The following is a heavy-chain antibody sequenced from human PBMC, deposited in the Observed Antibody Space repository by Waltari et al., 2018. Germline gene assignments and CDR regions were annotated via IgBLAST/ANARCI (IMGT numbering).Heavy chain of an antibody. CDR2: IWHDAIIT. CDR1: GFSFRSYA. Sequence: QAQLVESGGGVVQPGTPLRPSCAASGFSFRSYALPWCGRAPGKGLEWGAVIWHDAIITYYADSVRGRFTISRDNARQTLYLQMNSLRGDDTASYFCARVTTPHYDSTGAQDALGVWGQGTRVTVS. V-gene: IGHV3-33*01. J-gene: IGHJ3*01. CDR3: ARVTTPHYDSTGAQDALGV. D-gene: IGHD2-8*02.